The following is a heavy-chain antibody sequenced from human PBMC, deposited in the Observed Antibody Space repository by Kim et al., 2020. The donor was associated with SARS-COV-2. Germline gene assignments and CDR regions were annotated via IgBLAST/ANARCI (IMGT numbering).Heavy chain of an antibody. D-gene: IGHD3-3*01. J-gene: IGHJ4*02. CDR3: AKAKYGSSWFFDY. V-gene: IGHV3-23*05. Sequence: YGGSVRGRFTVSRDNSKNTVYLQLSSLRADDTAVYYCAKAKYGSSWFFDYWGQGALVTVSS.